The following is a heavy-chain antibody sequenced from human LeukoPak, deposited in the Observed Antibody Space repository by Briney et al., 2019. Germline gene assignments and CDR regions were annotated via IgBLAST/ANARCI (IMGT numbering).Heavy chain of an antibody. D-gene: IGHD2-15*01. Sequence: PSETLSLTCTVSGGSISSYYWSWIRQPPGKGLEWIGYIYYSGSTNYNPSLKSRVTISVDTSKNQFSLKLSSVTAADTAVYYCARAPPRCCFDWFDPWGQGTLVTVSS. CDR1: GGSISSYY. CDR3: ARAPPRCCFDWFDP. CDR2: IYYSGST. V-gene: IGHV4-59*01. J-gene: IGHJ5*02.